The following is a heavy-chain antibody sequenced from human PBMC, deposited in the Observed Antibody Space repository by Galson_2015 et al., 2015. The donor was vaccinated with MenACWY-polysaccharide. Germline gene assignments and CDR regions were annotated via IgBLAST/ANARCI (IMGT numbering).Heavy chain of an antibody. CDR1: GFTFSSYR. V-gene: IGHV3-21*01. Sequence: SLRLSCAASGFTFSSYRMNWVRQAPGKGLEWVSSISSSSSYIYYADSVKGRFTISRDNAKNSLYLQMNSLRAEDTAVYYCARLPIGAVAGTSWGQGTLVTVSS. CDR2: ISSSSSYI. D-gene: IGHD6-19*01. CDR3: ARLPIGAVAGTS. J-gene: IGHJ4*02.